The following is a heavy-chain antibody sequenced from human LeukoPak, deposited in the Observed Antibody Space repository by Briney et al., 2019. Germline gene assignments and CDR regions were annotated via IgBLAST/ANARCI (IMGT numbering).Heavy chain of an antibody. J-gene: IGHJ6*03. D-gene: IGHD3-10*01. CDR2: ISSSSSYI. CDR1: GFTFSSYS. CDR3: ARGPTGGVRGVIKTYYYYYMDV. Sequence: GGSLRLSCAASGFTFSSYSMNWVRQAPGKGLEWVSSISSSSSYIYYADSVKGRFTISRDNAKNSLYLQMNSLRAEDTAVYYCARGPTGGVRGVIKTYYYYYMDVWGKGTTVTVSS. V-gene: IGHV3-21*01.